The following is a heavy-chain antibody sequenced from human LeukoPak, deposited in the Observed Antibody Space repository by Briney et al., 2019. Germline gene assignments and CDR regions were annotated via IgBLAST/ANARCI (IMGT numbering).Heavy chain of an antibody. CDR2: ISSSGSSI. V-gene: IGHV3-48*03. J-gene: IGHJ4*02. D-gene: IGHD3-22*01. Sequence: GGSLRLSCAASGFTFSSYEMNWVRQAPGRGLEWVSYISSSGSSIYYVDSVKGRFIISRGNAKNSLFLQMNSLRAEDTAVYYCARRGYYDTSGCLFDDWGQGTLVTVSS. CDR3: ARRGYYDTSGCLFDD. CDR1: GFTFSSYE.